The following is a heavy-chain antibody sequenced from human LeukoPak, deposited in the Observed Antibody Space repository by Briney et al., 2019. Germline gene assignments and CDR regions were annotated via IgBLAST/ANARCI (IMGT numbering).Heavy chain of an antibody. CDR1: GFTFSNYW. V-gene: IGHV3-74*01. CDR3: ARGSGYSVLDH. J-gene: IGHJ4*02. D-gene: IGHD5-18*01. Sequence: PGGSLRLSCAASGFTFSNYWMHWVRQGPGKGLVWVSRIRSDGTSTSYADSVKGRFTISRDNAKNTLYLQMNSLRAEDTAVYYCARGSGYSVLDHWGQGTLVTVSS. CDR2: IRSDGTST.